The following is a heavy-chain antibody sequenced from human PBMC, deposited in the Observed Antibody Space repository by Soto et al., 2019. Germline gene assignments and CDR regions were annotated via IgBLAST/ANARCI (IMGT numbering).Heavy chain of an antibody. Sequence: PSLTCTVSGGSISSGGYYWSWIRQHPGKGLEWIGYIYYSGSTYYNPSLKSRVTISVDTSKNQFSLKLSSVTAADTAVYYCARAPYGKRAWFDPWGQGTLVTVFS. CDR3: ARAPYGKRAWFDP. CDR1: GGSISSGGYY. CDR2: IYYSGST. D-gene: IGHD3-10*01. J-gene: IGHJ5*02. V-gene: IGHV4-31*02.